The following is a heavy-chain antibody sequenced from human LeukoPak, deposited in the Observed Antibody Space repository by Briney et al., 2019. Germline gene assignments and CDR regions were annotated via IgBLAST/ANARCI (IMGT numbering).Heavy chain of an antibody. Sequence: PGGSLRLSCAASGFTFSSYAMHWVRQAPGKGLEWVAVIWYDGSNKYYADSVKGRFTISRDNSKNTLYLQMNSLRAEDTAVYYCARNYDILTGYCMDVWGQGTTVTVSS. CDR1: GFTFSSYA. J-gene: IGHJ6*02. CDR2: IWYDGSNK. V-gene: IGHV3-33*08. D-gene: IGHD3-9*01. CDR3: ARNYDILTGYCMDV.